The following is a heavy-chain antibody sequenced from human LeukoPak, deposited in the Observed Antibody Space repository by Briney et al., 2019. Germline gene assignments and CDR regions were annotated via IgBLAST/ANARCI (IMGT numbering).Heavy chain of an antibody. CDR1: GGSVSSGSYY. Sequence: PSETLSLTCTVSGGSVSSGSYYWSWIRQPPGKGLEWIGYIYYSGSTNYNPSLKSRVTISVDTSKNQFSLKLSSVTAADTAVYYCATHGGWNTYYYDSSGYYQRNWAFDIWGQGTMVTVSS. J-gene: IGHJ3*02. D-gene: IGHD3-22*01. CDR2: IYYSGST. CDR3: ATHGGWNTYYYDSSGYYQRNWAFDI. V-gene: IGHV4-61*01.